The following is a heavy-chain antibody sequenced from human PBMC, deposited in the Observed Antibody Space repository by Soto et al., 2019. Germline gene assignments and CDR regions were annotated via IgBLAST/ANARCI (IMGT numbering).Heavy chain of an antibody. CDR3: AREPRITMVRGVMCDY. V-gene: IGHV3-74*01. D-gene: IGHD3-10*01. J-gene: IGHJ4*02. CDR2: INSDGSST. Sequence: PWGSLRLSCAASGFTFSSYWMHWVRQAPGKGLVWVSRINSDGSSTSYADSVKGRFTISRDNAKNTLYLQMNSLRAEDTAVYYCAREPRITMVRGVMCDYWGQGTLVTVSS. CDR1: GFTFSSYW.